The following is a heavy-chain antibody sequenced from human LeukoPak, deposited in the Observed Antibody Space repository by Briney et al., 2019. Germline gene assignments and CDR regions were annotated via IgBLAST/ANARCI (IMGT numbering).Heavy chain of an antibody. J-gene: IGHJ4*02. Sequence: GGPVTLSCAASGLRYRGYWMHGVRHAPGRGLVGVSGINSDGSSTGHEDSVNGGFTISRDNAKKTLYLQMNSLRDEDSAVYYCVRELADCGGDCLYYWGQGTLVTVSS. CDR3: VRELADCGGDCLYY. CDR2: INSDGSST. V-gene: IGHV3-74*01. CDR1: GLRYRGYW. D-gene: IGHD2-21*02.